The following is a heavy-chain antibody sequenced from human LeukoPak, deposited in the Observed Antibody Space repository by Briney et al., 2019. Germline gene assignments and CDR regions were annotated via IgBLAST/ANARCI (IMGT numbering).Heavy chain of an antibody. J-gene: IGHJ4*02. CDR3: AKDSSSWYLVDY. CDR2: ISWNGAM. Sequence: GGSLRLSCAVSGFTLGDYCMHWVRQVPGKGLEWVSGISWNGAMGYADSVKGRFTISRDNANNSVYLQMNSLRAEDTAVYYCAKDSSSWYLVDYWGQGTLVTVSS. D-gene: IGHD6-13*01. V-gene: IGHV3-9*01. CDR1: GFTLGDYC.